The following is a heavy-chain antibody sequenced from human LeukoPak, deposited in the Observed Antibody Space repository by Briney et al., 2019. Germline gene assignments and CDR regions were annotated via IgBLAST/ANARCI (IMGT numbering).Heavy chain of an antibody. CDR1: GYTLTELS. D-gene: IGHD6-13*01. J-gene: IGHJ6*02. V-gene: IGHV1-24*01. CDR2: FDPEDGET. CDR3: ATQMPPTIAAAGPFYYYYYGMDV. Sequence: ASVKVSCKVSGYTLTELSMQWVRQAPGKGLEWMGGFDPEDGETIYAQKFQGRVTMTEDTSTDTAYMELSSLRSEDTAVYYCATQMPPTIAAAGPFYYYYYGMDVWGQGTTVTVSS.